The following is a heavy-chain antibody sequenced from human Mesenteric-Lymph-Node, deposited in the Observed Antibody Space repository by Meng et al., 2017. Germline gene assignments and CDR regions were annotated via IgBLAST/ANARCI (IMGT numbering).Heavy chain of an antibody. CDR1: GDSITNHNC. Sequence: ESSPALVQPAETLSLARAVPGDSITNHNCWAWSRQPPGKGLEWIGEIPHRGSSAYNPTLKSRVSMSIDKSKNQFSLKLSSVTAADTAVYYCASSLSSYSSSWLYAEYFQHWGQGTLVTVSS. D-gene: IGHD6-13*01. V-gene: IGHV4-4*02. CDR2: IPHRGSS. J-gene: IGHJ1*01. CDR3: ASSLSSYSSSWLYAEYFQH.